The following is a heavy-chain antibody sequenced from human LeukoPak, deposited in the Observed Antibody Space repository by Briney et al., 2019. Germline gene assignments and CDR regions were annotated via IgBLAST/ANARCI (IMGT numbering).Heavy chain of an antibody. D-gene: IGHD3-22*01. CDR3: ARSVRGSGYKLDY. CDR2: INHRGST. V-gene: IGHV4-34*01. CDR1: GGSFSGYY. Sequence: SETLSLTCAVYGGSFSGYYWTWIRQPPRKGLEWIGEINHRGSTNYNPSLKSRVTISVDTSKNQFSLKLSSVTAADTAVYYCARSVRGSGYKLDYWDQGTLVTVSS. J-gene: IGHJ4*02.